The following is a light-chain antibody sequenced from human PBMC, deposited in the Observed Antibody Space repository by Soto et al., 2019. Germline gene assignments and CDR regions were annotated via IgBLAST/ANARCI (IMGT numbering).Light chain of an antibody. CDR2: RAS. Sequence: EIVMTQSPATLSLSPGERATLSCRASQSVSSNLAWYQQKPGQAPRLLIYRASTRATGIPARFSGSGSGTDFTRTISSLQSEDFAVYYCQHYNNWPPWTFGQGTKVEIK. CDR1: QSVSSN. CDR3: QHYNNWPPWT. V-gene: IGKV3-15*01. J-gene: IGKJ1*01.